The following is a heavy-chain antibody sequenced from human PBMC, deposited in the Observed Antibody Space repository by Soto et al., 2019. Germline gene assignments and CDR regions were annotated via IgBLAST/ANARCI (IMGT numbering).Heavy chain of an antibody. D-gene: IGHD3-22*01. Sequence: PGGSLRLSCAASGFTFSNFEMHWVRQAPGKGLEWVSYINTAGSTKYYAESVKGRFTISRDNARNSLFLQMNSLRAEDTAVYYCARVPMIVVVSRSGMDVWGQGTTVTVSS. J-gene: IGHJ6*02. V-gene: IGHV3-48*03. CDR1: GFTFSNFE. CDR2: INTAGSTK. CDR3: ARVPMIVVVSRSGMDV.